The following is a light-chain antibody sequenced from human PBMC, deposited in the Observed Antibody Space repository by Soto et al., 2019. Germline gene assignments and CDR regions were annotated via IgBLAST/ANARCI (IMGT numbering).Light chain of an antibody. CDR2: DAS. V-gene: IGKV3-11*01. CDR3: QQYNNWPPPFT. CDR1: QSVSSY. Sequence: EIVLTQSPATLSLSPGERATLSCRASQSVSSYLAWYQQKPGQAPRLLIYDASNRATGIPARFSGSGSGTEFTLTISSLQSEDFAVYYCQQYNNWPPPFTFGPGTKVDIK. J-gene: IGKJ3*01.